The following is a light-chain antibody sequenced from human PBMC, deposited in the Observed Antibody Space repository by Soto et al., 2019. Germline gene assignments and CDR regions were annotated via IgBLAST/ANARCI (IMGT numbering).Light chain of an antibody. J-gene: IGKJ3*01. CDR2: GES. CDR1: QSVSSSY. CDR3: QQYGSSPFT. Sequence: EIVLTQSPGTLSLSPGERATLSCRASQSVSSSYLAWYQQKPGQAPRLLIYGESSRATGIPDGFSGSGSGTDFSLTISRLEPEDCAVYYCQQYGSSPFTFGPGTKGDIK. V-gene: IGKV3-20*01.